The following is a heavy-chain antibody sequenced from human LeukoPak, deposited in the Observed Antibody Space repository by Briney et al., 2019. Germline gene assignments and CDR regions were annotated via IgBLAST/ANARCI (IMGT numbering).Heavy chain of an antibody. D-gene: IGHD5-12*01. V-gene: IGHV3-23*01. CDR3: ANRLEMATIISGFDY. J-gene: IGHJ4*02. CDR1: GFTFSSYS. Sequence: PGGSLRLSCAASGFTFSSYSMNWVRQAPGKGLEWVSAISGSGGSTYYADSVKGRFTISRDNSKNTLYLQMNSLRAEDTAVYYCANRLEMATIISGFDYWGQGTLVTVSS. CDR2: ISGSGGST.